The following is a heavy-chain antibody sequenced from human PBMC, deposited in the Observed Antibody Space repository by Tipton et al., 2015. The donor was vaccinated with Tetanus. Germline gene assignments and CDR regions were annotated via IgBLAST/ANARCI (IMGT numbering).Heavy chain of an antibody. D-gene: IGHD2-8*01. V-gene: IGHV1-69*06. CDR3: ARGFRAYGNYFSDY. J-gene: IGHJ4*02. CDR2: IIPVFRTI. CDR1: GDTFSSYA. Sequence: QLVQSGAEVKKPGSSVKVSCRDTGDTFSSYALIWVRQAPGQGLEWMGGIIPVFRTINYAQKFHGRVTITADKSTTTVYLELSDLRSEDTAVYYCARGFRAYGNYFSDYWGQGTLVAVSS.